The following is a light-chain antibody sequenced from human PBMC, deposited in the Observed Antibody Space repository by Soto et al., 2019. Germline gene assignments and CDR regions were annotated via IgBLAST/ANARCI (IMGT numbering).Light chain of an antibody. CDR2: GNT. V-gene: IGLV1-40*01. Sequence: QSVLTQPPSVSGAPGKRVTISCTGISSNIGAGYDVHWYQQLPGRAPKLLIYGNTNRPSGVPDRFSGSKSGTSASLAITGLQAEDEADYYCLSFDSSLSVVFGGGTKLTVL. CDR1: SSNIGAGYD. CDR3: LSFDSSLSVV. J-gene: IGLJ2*01.